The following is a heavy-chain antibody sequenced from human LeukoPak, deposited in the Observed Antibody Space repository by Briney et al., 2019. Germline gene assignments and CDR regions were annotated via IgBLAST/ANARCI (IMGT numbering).Heavy chain of an antibody. Sequence: GGSLRLSCAASGLNLDAYAMHWVRQAPGKGLEWVAGISGSGGSTNYADSVKGRFTISRDNPKNTLYLQMNTLRAEDTAVYFCAKRGVVIRVILVGFHKEAYYFDSWGQGALVTVSS. V-gene: IGHV3-23*01. J-gene: IGHJ4*02. D-gene: IGHD3-22*01. CDR3: AKRGVVIRVILVGFHKEAYYFDS. CDR1: GLNLDAYA. CDR2: ISGSGGST.